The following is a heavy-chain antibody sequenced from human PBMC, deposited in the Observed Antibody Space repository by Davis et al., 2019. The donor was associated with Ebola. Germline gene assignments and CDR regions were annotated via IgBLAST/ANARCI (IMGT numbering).Heavy chain of an antibody. V-gene: IGHV3-30-3*01. CDR1: GFTFSSYA. CDR2: ISYDGSNK. CDR3: AKVGGQQPGY. J-gene: IGHJ4*02. D-gene: IGHD6-13*01. Sequence: GESLKISCAASGFTFSSYAMHWVRQAPGKGLEWVAVISYDGSNKYYADSVKGRFTISRDNSKNTLYLQMNSLRAEDTAVYYCAKVGGQQPGYWGQGTLVTVSS.